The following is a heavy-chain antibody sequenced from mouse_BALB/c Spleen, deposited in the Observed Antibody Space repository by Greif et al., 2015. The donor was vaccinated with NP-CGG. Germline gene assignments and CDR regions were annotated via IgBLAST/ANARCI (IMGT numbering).Heavy chain of an antibody. J-gene: IGHJ4*01. CDR1: GYTFTEYT. D-gene: IGHD2-4*01. CDR2: FYPGSGSI. CDR3: ANHGSTMITTGAMDY. V-gene: IGHV1-62-2*01. Sequence: VQLQQSGAELVKPGASVKLSCKASGYTFTEYTIHWVKQRSGQGLEWIGWFYPGSGSIKYNEKFKDKATLTADKSSSTVYMELSRLSTEVSADYFCANHGSTMITTGAMDYWGQGTSVTVSS.